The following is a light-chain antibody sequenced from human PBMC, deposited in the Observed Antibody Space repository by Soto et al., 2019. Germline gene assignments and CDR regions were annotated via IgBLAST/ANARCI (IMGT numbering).Light chain of an antibody. V-gene: IGLV2-18*02. Sequence: QSALTQPPSVSGSPGQSVAISCTGTGSDIGTFNRVSWYQQSPGTAPKLIIYDVSDRPSGVPDRFSASKSGNTASLTISGLQAEDEADYYCSSYACISTYVVGTGTKLTVL. CDR3: SSYACISTYV. J-gene: IGLJ1*01. CDR2: DVS. CDR1: GSDIGTFNR.